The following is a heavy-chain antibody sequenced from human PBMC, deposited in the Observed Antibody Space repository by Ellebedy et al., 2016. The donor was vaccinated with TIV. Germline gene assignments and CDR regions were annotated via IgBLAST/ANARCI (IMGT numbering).Heavy chain of an antibody. Sequence: MPLETLSLTCTVSGGSISSYYWSWIRQPPGKGLEWIGYIYYSGSTNYNPSLKSRVTISVDTSKNQFSLKLSSVTAADTAVYYCARMGYYYYGMDVWGQGTTVTVSS. CDR2: IYYSGST. V-gene: IGHV4-59*01. CDR3: ARMGYYYYGMDV. J-gene: IGHJ6*02. CDR1: GGSISSYY.